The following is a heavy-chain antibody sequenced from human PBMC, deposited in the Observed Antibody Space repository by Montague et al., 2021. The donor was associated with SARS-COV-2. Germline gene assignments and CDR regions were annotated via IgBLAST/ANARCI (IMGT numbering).Heavy chain of an antibody. V-gene: IGHV4-4*08. CDR2: MYNSRSS. Sequence: SETLSLTCTVSGGSISAYYWSWIRQPPGKGLEWIAYMYNSRSSNYNPSLKSRVSIPVDTSKSQFSLRLTSVTAADTAVYYCAKGGIPTPGIEWRILHYHGMDVWGQGTTVTVSS. CDR3: AKGGIPTPGIEWRILHYHGMDV. J-gene: IGHJ6*02. CDR1: GGSISAYY. D-gene: IGHD1-14*01.